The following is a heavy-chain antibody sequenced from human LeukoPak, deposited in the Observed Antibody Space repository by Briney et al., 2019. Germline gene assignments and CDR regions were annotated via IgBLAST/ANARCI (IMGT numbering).Heavy chain of an antibody. J-gene: IGHJ4*02. CDR1: GYTFTSYD. V-gene: IGHV1-8*01. Sequence: ASVKVSCKASGYTFTSYDINWVRQATGQGLEWMGWMNPNSGNTGYAQKFQGRVTITRNTSISTAYMELSSLRSEDTAVYYCARTGLGYYDSSGYPEIVYWGQGTLVTVSS. CDR3: ARTGLGYYDSSGYPEIVY. D-gene: IGHD3-22*01. CDR2: MNPNSGNT.